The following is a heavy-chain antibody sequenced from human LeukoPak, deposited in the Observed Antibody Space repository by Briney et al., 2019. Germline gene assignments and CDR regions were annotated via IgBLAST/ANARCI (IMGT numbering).Heavy chain of an antibody. V-gene: IGHV1-69*02. CDR1: GGTFSSYT. CDR3: AGTGYCSSTCCYTWGTNYYYYYGMDV. D-gene: IGHD2-2*02. CDR2: IIPILGIA. Sequence: ASVKVSCKASGGTFSSYTISWVRQAPGQGLEWMGRIIPILGIANYAQKFQGRVTITADKSTSTAYMELSSLRSEDTAVYYCAGTGYCSSTCCYTWGTNYYYYYGMDVWGQGTTVTVSS. J-gene: IGHJ6*02.